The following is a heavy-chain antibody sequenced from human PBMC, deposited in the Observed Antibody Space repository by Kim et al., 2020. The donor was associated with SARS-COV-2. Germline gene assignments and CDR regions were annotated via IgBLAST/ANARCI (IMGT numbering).Heavy chain of an antibody. Sequence: GSPNSNPSFKSRVTISLDTSKNQFSLKLSSVTAADTALYYCARGGSWVDPWGQGTLVTVSS. CDR2: GSP. V-gene: IGHV4-59*09. J-gene: IGHJ5*02. CDR3: ARGGSWVDP.